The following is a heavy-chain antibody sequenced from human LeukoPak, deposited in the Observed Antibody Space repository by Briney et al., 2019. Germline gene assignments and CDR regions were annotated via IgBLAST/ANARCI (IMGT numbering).Heavy chain of an antibody. J-gene: IGHJ5*02. Sequence: SSETLSLTCTVSGGSISSSSYYWGWIRQPPGKGLEWIGSIYYSGSTYYNPSLKSRVTISVDTSKNHFSLKLSSVTAADTAVYYCARLNNIVVVPAARGGFDPWGQGTLVTVSS. D-gene: IGHD2-2*01. CDR3: ARLNNIVVVPAARGGFDP. CDR2: IYYSGST. CDR1: GGSISSSSYY. V-gene: IGHV4-39*01.